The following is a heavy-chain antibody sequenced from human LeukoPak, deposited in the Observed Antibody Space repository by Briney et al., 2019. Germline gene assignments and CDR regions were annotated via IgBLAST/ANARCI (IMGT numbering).Heavy chain of an antibody. CDR2: IYTSGST. CDR3: ASVGTYYYDSSGYYSGHFDY. D-gene: IGHD3-22*01. Sequence: PSETLSLTCTVSGGSISSYYWSWIRQPAGKGLEWIGRIYTSGSTNYNPSLKSRVTMSVDTSKNQFSLKLSSVAAADTAVYYCASVGTYYYDSSGYYSGHFDYWGQGTLVTVSS. CDR1: GGSISSYY. J-gene: IGHJ4*02. V-gene: IGHV4-4*07.